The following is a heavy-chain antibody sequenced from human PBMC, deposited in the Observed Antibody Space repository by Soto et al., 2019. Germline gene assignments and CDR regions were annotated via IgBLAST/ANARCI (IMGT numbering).Heavy chain of an antibody. J-gene: IGHJ3*02. D-gene: IGHD6-6*01. V-gene: IGHV4-59*01. Sequence: SETVSLTCIVSGGSISSYYKSWIRQPPGKGLEWIGYIYYSGSTNYNPSLKSRVTISVDTSKNQFSLKLSSVTAADTAVYYCARSARQGAFDIWGQGTMVTVSS. CDR3: ARSARQGAFDI. CDR1: GGSISSYY. CDR2: IYYSGST.